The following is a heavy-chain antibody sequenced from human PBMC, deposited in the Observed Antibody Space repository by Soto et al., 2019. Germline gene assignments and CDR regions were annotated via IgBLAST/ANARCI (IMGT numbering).Heavy chain of an antibody. CDR2: ISSSSSYI. CDR1: GFTFSSYS. Sequence: EVQLVESGGGLVKPGGSLRLSCAASGFTFSSYSMNWVRQAPGKGLEWVSSISSSSSYIYYADSVKGRFTISRDNAKNSLYLQMNSLRAEDTAVHYCARDTAYCGGDCYWDWFDPWGQGTLVTVSS. CDR3: ARDTAYCGGDCYWDWFDP. J-gene: IGHJ5*02. V-gene: IGHV3-21*01. D-gene: IGHD2-21*02.